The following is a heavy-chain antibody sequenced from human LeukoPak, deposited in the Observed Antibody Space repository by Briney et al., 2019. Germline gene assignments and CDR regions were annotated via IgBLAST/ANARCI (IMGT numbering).Heavy chain of an antibody. V-gene: IGHV3-21*01. CDR3: ARDHRYKKPSLAYRRFDL. D-gene: IGHD2-2*02. CDR2: INHHSGFI. Sequence: NPGGSLRLSCAASGFAFNTYAMNWVRQAPGKGLEWVSSINHHSGFIYYADSVKGRFTISRDNAQSSLYLEMNSLRAEDTAVYYCARDHRYKKPSLAYRRFDLWGPGTLVTVSS. J-gene: IGHJ5*02. CDR1: GFAFNTYA.